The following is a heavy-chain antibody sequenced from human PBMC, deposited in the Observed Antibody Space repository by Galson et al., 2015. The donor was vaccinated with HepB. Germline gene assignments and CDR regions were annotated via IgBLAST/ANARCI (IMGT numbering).Heavy chain of an antibody. CDR3: ARDPGYSSGWQDYYFDY. V-gene: IGHV3-21*01. J-gene: IGHJ4*02. D-gene: IGHD6-19*01. CDR2: ISSSRRYI. CDR1: GFSFSTYT. Sequence: SLRLSCAASGFSFSTYTMNWVRQAPGKGLEWVSSISSSRRYIYYADSVKGRFTISRDNAKKSLYLQMNSLRAEDTAVYYCARDPGYSSGWQDYYFDYWGQGTLVTVSS.